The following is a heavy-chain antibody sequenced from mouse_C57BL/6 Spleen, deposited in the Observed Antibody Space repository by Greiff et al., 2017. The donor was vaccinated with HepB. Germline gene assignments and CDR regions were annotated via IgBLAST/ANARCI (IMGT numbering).Heavy chain of an antibody. V-gene: IGHV1-53*01. CDR1: GYTFTSYW. D-gene: IGHD2-5*01. CDR2: INPSNGGT. Sequence: VQLQQSGTELVKPGASVKLSCKASGYTFTSYWMHWVKQRPGQGLEWIGNINPSNGGTNYNEKFKSKATLTVDKYSSTAYMQLSSLTSEDSAVYYCARERPYSNFYFDYWGQGTTLTVSS. J-gene: IGHJ2*01. CDR3: ARERPYSNFYFDY.